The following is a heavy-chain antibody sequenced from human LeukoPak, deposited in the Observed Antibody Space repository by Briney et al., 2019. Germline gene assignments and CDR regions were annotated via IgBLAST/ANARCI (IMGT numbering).Heavy chain of an antibody. CDR2: IWHDGGKE. V-gene: IGHV3-33*01. D-gene: IGHD3-10*01. Sequence: RGSPRLSCAASGFTFSSYVMEWVRQAPGKGLEWVAIIWHDGGKEYYVDSVKGRFAISRDNSKNALYLQMNSLRAEDTAVYYCARDNSGSIDYWGQGTLASVSS. CDR3: ARDNSGSIDY. CDR1: GFTFSSYV. J-gene: IGHJ4*02.